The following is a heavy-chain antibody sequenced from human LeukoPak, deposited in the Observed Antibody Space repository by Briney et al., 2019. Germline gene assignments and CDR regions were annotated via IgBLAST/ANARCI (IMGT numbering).Heavy chain of an antibody. D-gene: IGHD5-18*01. CDR2: IYHGGRT. CDR3: ARTRFRGYSSGPTRGGPAYFFDY. Sequence: SETLSLTCAVSGASIDAAGYSWNWIRQAPGKDLEWIGNIYHGGRTSYKSSLKSRVTISVDTPKNHFSLKLTSVTAADTAVFYCARTRFRGYSSGPTRGGPAYFFDYWGQGTLVTVSS. V-gene: IGHV4-30-2*01. CDR1: GASIDAAGYS. J-gene: IGHJ4*02.